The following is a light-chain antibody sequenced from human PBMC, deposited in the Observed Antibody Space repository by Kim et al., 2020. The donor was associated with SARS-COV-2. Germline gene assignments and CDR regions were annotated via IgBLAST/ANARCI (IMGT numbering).Light chain of an antibody. Sequence: EIVLTQSPATMSLSPGERAALSCRASQSVSSSYLAWYQQKPGQAPRLLIYGASSRATGIPDRFSGSGSGTDFTLTITRLEPDDFAVYYCQQYVTSPLTFGGGTKVEI. J-gene: IGKJ4*01. CDR1: QSVSSSY. V-gene: IGKV3-20*01. CDR3: QQYVTSPLT. CDR2: GAS.